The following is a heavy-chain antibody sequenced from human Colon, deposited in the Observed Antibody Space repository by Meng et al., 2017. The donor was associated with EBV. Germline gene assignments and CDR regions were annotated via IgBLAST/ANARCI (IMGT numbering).Heavy chain of an antibody. V-gene: IGHV4-4*02. J-gene: IGHJ4*02. CDR2: VYHTGST. CDR3: ARVWQSLTAFFDS. CDR1: GVSISRSHW. Sequence: HLQVSGPGLAKPVGTLSLPCAVFGVSISRSHWWTWVRQPPGKGLEWIGEVYHTGSTKYNPSLKSRLTISVDKSKNQFSLNLTSVTAADTAVYYCARVWQSLTAFFDSWGQGTLVTVSS. D-gene: IGHD2-21*01.